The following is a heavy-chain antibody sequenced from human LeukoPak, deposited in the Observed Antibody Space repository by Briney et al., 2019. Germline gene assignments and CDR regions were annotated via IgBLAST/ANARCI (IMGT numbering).Heavy chain of an antibody. Sequence: GGSLRLSCAASEFTFNTYAMSWVRQAPGKGLEWASSISGSGGNTYYADPVKGRFTIPRDNSKNTLYLQMNSLRAEDTAVYYCAKDQRDNILTTYPYIFWDYWGQGTLVTVSS. CDR3: AKDQRDNILTTYPYIFWDY. CDR2: ISGSGGNT. D-gene: IGHD3-9*01. CDR1: EFTFNTYA. V-gene: IGHV3-23*01. J-gene: IGHJ4*02.